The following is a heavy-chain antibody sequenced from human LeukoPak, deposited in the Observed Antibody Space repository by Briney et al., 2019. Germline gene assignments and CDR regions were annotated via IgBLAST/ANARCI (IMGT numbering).Heavy chain of an antibody. CDR1: GFTFSNYA. Sequence: AESLRLSCAASGFTFSNYAMHWVRQAPGKGLEWVSLISSGGTYEYYADSVRGRFTISRDNSKNTLYLQLNSLRAEDTAVYYCARDSTYYYDSGSSGPHYFDNWGQGTLVTVSS. J-gene: IGHJ4*02. CDR3: ARDSTYYYDSGSSGPHYFDN. D-gene: IGHD3-10*01. V-gene: IGHV3-30*01. CDR2: ISSGGTYE.